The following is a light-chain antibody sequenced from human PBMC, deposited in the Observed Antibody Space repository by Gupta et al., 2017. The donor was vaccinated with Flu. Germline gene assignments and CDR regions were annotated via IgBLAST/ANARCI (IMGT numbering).Light chain of an antibody. CDR3: QQRSDVPLT. Sequence: ELMLPQFSSFGYVHPKVKVTITCRASQNIGVALHRYQQKPDQSPKLLLKYASQSLSGVPSRCSGSGSWTDFILIINSLEAEDASTYYCQQRSDVPLTFGQGTKVEIK. J-gene: IGKJ1*01. CDR2: YAS. CDR1: QNIGVA. V-gene: IGKV6-21*01.